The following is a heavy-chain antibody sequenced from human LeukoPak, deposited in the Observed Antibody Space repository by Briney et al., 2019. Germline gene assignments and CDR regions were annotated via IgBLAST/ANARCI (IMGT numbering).Heavy chain of an antibody. D-gene: IGHD1-20*01. Sequence: PGGSLRLSCAASGFTFSSYAMHWVRQAPGKGLEWVAVISYDGSNKYYADSVKGRFTISRDNSKNTLYLQMNSLKTEDTAVYYCTTYNWNDVGGAFDIWGQGTMVTVSS. J-gene: IGHJ3*02. CDR1: GFTFSSYA. V-gene: IGHV3-30-3*01. CDR3: TTYNWNDVGGAFDI. CDR2: ISYDGSNK.